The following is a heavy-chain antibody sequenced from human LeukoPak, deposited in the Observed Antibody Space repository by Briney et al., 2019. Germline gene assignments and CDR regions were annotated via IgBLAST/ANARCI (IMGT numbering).Heavy chain of an antibody. CDR3: ATTIAAAARY. V-gene: IGHV3-74*01. Sequence: GGSLRLSCAASGFTFSSYWMHWVRQAPGKGLVWVSRVNSDGSTTTYADSVKGRFTISRDNAKNTLYLEMNSLRAEDTAVYYCATTIAAAARYWGQGTLVTVSS. CDR1: GFTFSSYW. CDR2: VNSDGSTT. J-gene: IGHJ4*02. D-gene: IGHD6-13*01.